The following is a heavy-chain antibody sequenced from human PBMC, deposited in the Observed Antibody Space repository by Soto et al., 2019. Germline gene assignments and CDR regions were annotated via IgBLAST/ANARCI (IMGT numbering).Heavy chain of an antibody. CDR3: ARLGHVYYYDSSGYREYFQH. CDR1: GGSISSYY. Sequence: PSETLSLTCDVYGGSISSYYWSWIREPPGKGLEWIGYIYYSGSTNYNPSLKSRVTISVDTSKNQFSLKLSSVTAADTAVYYCARLGHVYYYDSSGYREYFQHWGQGTLVTVSS. D-gene: IGHD3-22*01. CDR2: IYYSGST. V-gene: IGHV4-59*01. J-gene: IGHJ1*01.